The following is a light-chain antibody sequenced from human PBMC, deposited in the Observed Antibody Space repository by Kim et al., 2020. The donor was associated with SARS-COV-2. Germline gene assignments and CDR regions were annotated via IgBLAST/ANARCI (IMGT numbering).Light chain of an antibody. CDR2: GAS. CDR3: QQYNNWLVT. J-gene: IGKJ4*01. V-gene: IGKV3-15*01. Sequence: VYPGERATLSCRASQSVSSNLAWYQQKPGQAPRLLIYGASTRATGIPARFSGSGSGTEFTLTISSLQSEDFAVYYCQQYNNWLVTFGGGTKVDIK. CDR1: QSVSSN.